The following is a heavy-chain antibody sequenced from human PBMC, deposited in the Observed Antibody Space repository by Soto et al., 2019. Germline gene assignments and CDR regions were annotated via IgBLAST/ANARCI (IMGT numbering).Heavy chain of an antibody. Sequence: QLQLQESGPGLVKPSETLSLTCTVSGDSISSSSYYWGWIRQPPGKGLEWIGSIYYSGSTYYNPSLKSRVTISVDPSKNHSPLKRSSVTAADTAVYYCASRVVVTVIDDFDTWVQGTMSTVSS. V-gene: IGHV4-39*02. CDR2: IYYSGST. J-gene: IGHJ3*02. CDR3: ASRVVVTVIDDFDT. D-gene: IGHD2-21*02. CDR1: GDSISSSSYY.